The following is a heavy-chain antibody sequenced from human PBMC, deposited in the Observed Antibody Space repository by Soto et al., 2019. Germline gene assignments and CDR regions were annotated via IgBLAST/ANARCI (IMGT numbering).Heavy chain of an antibody. J-gene: IGHJ4*02. CDR1: GYTFTSYH. V-gene: IGHV1-18*01. Sequence: QVQLVQSGAEVKKPGASVKVSCKTSGYTFTSYHIRWVRQATGQGRAWMGWISAYNTNTNYAQKFQGRVTMTTDTLTSTAYMELRSLRSDDTAVYYCARDTPPTDYWGQGTLVTVSS. CDR3: ARDTPPTDY. CDR2: ISAYNTNT.